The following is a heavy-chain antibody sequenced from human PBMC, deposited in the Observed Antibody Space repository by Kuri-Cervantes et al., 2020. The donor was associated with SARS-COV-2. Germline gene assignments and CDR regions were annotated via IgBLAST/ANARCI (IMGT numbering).Heavy chain of an antibody. V-gene: IGHV3-74*01. CDR1: GFTFSSYW. J-gene: IGHJ4*02. D-gene: IGHD7-27*01. CDR3: ARDLRLGKSLDC. CDR2: INSGGSST. Sequence: GESLKISCAASGFTFSSYWMHWVRQAPGKGLVWVSHINSGGSSTSYADSVKGRFTISRDNAKNSLYLQMSSLRAEDTAVYYCARDLRLGKSLDCWGQGTLVTVSS.